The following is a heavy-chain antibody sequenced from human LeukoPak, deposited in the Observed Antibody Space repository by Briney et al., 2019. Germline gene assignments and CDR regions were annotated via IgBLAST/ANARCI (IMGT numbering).Heavy chain of an antibody. CDR1: GFTFDDYG. D-gene: IGHD1-26*01. J-gene: IGHJ4*02. V-gene: IGHV3-20*04. Sequence: GGSLRLSCAASGFTFDDYGMNWVRQAPGKGLEWVSGINWNGGRTGYADSVKGRFTISRDNAKNSLYLEMNSLRAEDTALYYCARRRDSGSLQHFDYWGQGTLVTVSS. CDR3: ARRRDSGSLQHFDY. CDR2: INWNGGRT.